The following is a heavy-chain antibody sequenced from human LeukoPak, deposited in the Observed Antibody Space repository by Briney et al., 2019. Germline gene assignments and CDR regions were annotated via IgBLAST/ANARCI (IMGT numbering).Heavy chain of an antibody. CDR3: ARDLSAGGNTYYDSSGYGY. Sequence: GGSLRRSCEASGFTVSDYYMSWIREAPGKGLEWVSYISGSDTMRYYAGSVKGRFTISRDNAKNSLFLQMNSLRAEDTAVYYCARDLSAGGNTYYDSSGYGYWGQGTLVTVSS. J-gene: IGHJ4*02. V-gene: IGHV3-11*01. CDR1: GFTVSDYY. CDR2: ISGSDTMR. D-gene: IGHD3-22*01.